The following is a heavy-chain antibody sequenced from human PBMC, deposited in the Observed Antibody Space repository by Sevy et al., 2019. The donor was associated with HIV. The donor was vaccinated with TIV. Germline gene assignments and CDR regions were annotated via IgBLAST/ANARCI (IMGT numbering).Heavy chain of an antibody. J-gene: IGHJ4*02. CDR2: MYHSGTS. CDR1: GYSISSGYY. D-gene: IGHD6-6*01. V-gene: IGHV4-38-2*02. Sequence: SETLSLTCTVSGYSISSGYYWGWIRHSPGKGLEWLGSMYHSGTSYYKPSLKSRITMSVDTSKNQFSLKLSSVTAADTAVYYCARVDRWSSSSASLDYWGQGTLVTVSS. CDR3: ARVDRWSSSSASLDY.